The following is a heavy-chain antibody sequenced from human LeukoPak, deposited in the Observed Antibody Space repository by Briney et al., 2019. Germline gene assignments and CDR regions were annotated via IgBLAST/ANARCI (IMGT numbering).Heavy chain of an antibody. D-gene: IGHD1-26*01. Sequence: SETLSLTCTVSGYSISSGYYWGWIRQPPGKGLELIGSIYHSGSTYYNPSLKSRVTISVDTSKNQFSLKLSSVTAADTAVYYCASIPLVVATLFPTPDYWGQGTLVTVSS. CDR2: IYHSGST. V-gene: IGHV4-38-2*02. CDR3: ASIPLVVATLFPTPDY. J-gene: IGHJ4*02. CDR1: GYSISSGYY.